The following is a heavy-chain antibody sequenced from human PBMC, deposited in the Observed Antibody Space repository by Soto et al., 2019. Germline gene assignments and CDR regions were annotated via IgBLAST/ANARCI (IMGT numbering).Heavy chain of an antibody. J-gene: IGHJ4*02. CDR2: VSHDGRNT. CDR3: AKGGRQWLVTSDFNY. V-gene: IGHV3-30*18. CDR1: GFTFSDYA. Sequence: VQLVESGGGVVQPGRSLRLSCAASGFTFSDYAMHWVRQAPGKGLEWVAVVSHDGRNTHYSGSVKGRFTISRDSSKKTVSLEMTSLRAEDTAVYYCAKGGRQWLVTSDFNYWGQGALVTVSS. D-gene: IGHD6-19*01.